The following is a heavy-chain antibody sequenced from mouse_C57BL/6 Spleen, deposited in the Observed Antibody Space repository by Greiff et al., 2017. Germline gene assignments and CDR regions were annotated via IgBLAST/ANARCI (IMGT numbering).Heavy chain of an antibody. D-gene: IGHD2-12*01. CDR1: GYAFSSSW. J-gene: IGHJ4*01. V-gene: IGHV1-82*01. Sequence: QVQLQQSGPELVKPGASVKISCKASGYAFSSSWMNWVKQRPGKGLEWIGRIYPGDGDTNYNGKFKGKATLTADKSSSTAYMQLSSLTSEDSAVYFCARDYRRAMDYWGQGTSVTVSS. CDR3: ARDYRRAMDY. CDR2: IYPGDGDT.